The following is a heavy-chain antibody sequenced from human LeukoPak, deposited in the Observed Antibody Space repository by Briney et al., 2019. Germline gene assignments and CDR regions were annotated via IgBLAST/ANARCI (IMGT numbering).Heavy chain of an antibody. CDR3: ARDAGWGYYDL. D-gene: IGHD1-26*01. J-gene: IGHJ4*02. V-gene: IGHV3-7*01. CDR1: GFTFSTSW. Sequence: PGGSLRLSCVASGFTFSTSWVTWVRQAPGKGLEWVANIDKHGSGKYYVDSVKGRFAISRDYASNSVFLQMDSLRAEDTSVCYCARDAGWGYYDLWGQGTPVTVSS. CDR2: IDKHGSGK.